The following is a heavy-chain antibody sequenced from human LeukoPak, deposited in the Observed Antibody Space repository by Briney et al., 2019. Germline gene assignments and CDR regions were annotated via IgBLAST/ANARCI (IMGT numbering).Heavy chain of an antibody. D-gene: IGHD6-19*01. CDR3: AKLLSGWTNWFDP. Sequence: PGGSLRLSCAASGFTFSSYWMTWVRQAPGKGLEWVSAISGSGVNTYYADCVKGRFTISRDNSKNTLYPQMNSLRAEDTAVYYCAKLLSGWTNWFDPWGQGTLVTVSS. CDR1: GFTFSSYW. V-gene: IGHV3-23*01. J-gene: IGHJ5*02. CDR2: ISGSGVNT.